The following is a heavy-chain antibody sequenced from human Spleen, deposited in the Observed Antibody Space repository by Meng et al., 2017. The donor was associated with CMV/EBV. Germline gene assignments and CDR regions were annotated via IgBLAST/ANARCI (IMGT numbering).Heavy chain of an antibody. CDR2: IYNSGSA. V-gene: IGHV4-30-4*08. CDR1: GGSISSGDYY. D-gene: IGHD1-7*01. Sequence: SETLSLTCTVSGGSISSGDYYWSWIRQPPGKGLEWIGYIYNSGSAYYNSSLQSRVTISLDTSKNQFSLKLWSVTTADTAVYYCARVNYWFDPWGQGILVTVSS. J-gene: IGHJ5*02. CDR3: ARVNYWFDP.